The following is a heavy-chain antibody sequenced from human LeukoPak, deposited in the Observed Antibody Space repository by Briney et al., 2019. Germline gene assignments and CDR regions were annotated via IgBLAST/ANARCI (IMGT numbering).Heavy chain of an antibody. Sequence: SETLSLTCTVSGGSISSYYWSWIRQPPGKGLEWIGEINHSGSTNYNPSLKSRVTISVDTSKNQFSLKLSSVTAADTAVYYCAELGYCSSTSCAKRVSDYWGQGTLVTVSS. J-gene: IGHJ4*02. CDR1: GGSISSYY. V-gene: IGHV4-34*01. D-gene: IGHD2-2*01. CDR2: INHSGST. CDR3: AELGYCSSTSCAKRVSDY.